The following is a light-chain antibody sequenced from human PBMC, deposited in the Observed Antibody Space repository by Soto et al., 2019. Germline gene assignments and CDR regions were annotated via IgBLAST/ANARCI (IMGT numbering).Light chain of an antibody. CDR3: QQSHSAPYT. CDR1: QSSSSF. CDR2: GAS. J-gene: IGKJ2*01. V-gene: IGKV1-39*01. Sequence: DIPMTQSPSSLSAYVGDRVTITCRASQSSSSFLNWYQQKPGKAPKLLIYGASSLQSGVPSRFSGSGSGTDFTLTISSLQPEDFATYYCQQSHSAPYTFGQGTKLEIK.